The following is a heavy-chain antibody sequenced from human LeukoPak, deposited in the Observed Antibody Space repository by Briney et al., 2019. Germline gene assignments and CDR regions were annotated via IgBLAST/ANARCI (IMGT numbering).Heavy chain of an antibody. Sequence: SVKVSCKASGGTFSSYAISWVRQAPGQGLEWMGGIIPIFGTANYAQKFQGRVTITADESTSTAYMELSSLRSEDTAVYYCARHTTIFGVDPPYYYYYMDVWGKGTTVTVSS. D-gene: IGHD3-3*01. CDR3: ARHTTIFGVDPPYYYYYMDV. CDR2: IIPIFGTA. J-gene: IGHJ6*03. CDR1: GGTFSSYA. V-gene: IGHV1-69*13.